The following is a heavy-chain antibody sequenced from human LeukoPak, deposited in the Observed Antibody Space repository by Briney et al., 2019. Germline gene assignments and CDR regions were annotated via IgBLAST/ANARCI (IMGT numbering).Heavy chain of an antibody. CDR3: ARDAYAPNYYYYGMDV. Sequence: PGGSLRLSCAASGFTVSSNYMSWVRQAPGKGLEWVSVIYSGGSTYYADSVKGRFTISRDNSKNTLYLQMNSLRAEDTAVYYCARDAYAPNYYYYGMDVWGQGTTVTVSS. J-gene: IGHJ6*02. D-gene: IGHD4-17*01. V-gene: IGHV3-66*01. CDR2: IYSGGST. CDR1: GFTVSSNY.